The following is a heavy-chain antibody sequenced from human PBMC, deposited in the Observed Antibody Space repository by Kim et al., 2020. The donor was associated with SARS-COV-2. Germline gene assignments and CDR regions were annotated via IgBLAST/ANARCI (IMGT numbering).Heavy chain of an antibody. Sequence: ASVKVSCKTSGYTFTNYAMNWVRQAPGQGLEWMGWINTKTGIPTYAQDFTGRFLFSLDTSVNTAYLQISSLTAEDTAVYYCAKISSNNPFWGQGTLVTVSS. J-gene: IGHJ4*02. CDR3: AKISSNNPF. D-gene: IGHD1-1*01. CDR2: INTKTGIP. CDR1: GYTFTNYA. V-gene: IGHV7-4-1*02.